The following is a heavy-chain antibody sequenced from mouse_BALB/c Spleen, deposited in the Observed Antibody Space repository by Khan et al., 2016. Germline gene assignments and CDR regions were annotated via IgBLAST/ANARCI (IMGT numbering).Heavy chain of an antibody. Sequence: QVQLKESGPGLVAPSQSLSITCTVSGFSLTNSGVHWIRQPPGKGLEWLGVIWPGGSTDYNSALMSRLSITKDNSQNQVFLKMISLQTDDTAMSYCARDDQAYDAWFAYWGQGTLVIVSA. CDR1: GFSLTNSG. V-gene: IGHV2-9*02. D-gene: IGHD2-12*01. CDR3: ARDDQAYDAWFAY. J-gene: IGHJ3*01. CDR2: IWPGGST.